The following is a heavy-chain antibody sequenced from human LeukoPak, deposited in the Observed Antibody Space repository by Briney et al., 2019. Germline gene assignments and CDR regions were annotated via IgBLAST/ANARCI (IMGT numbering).Heavy chain of an antibody. V-gene: IGHV3-33*01. D-gene: IGHD6-19*01. Sequence: GGSLRLSCAASGFPFSSYGMHWVRQAPGKGLEWVARLVYDARSDYANSVKGRFSISRDDSKNTLFLDMSNLRVEDTALYYCARDLSAAFDYWGQGVLVTVSS. CDR1: GFPFSSYG. CDR2: LVYDARS. CDR3: ARDLSAAFDY. J-gene: IGHJ4*02.